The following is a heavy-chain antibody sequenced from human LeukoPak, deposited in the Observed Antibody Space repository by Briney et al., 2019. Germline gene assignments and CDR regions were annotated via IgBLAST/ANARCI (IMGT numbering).Heavy chain of an antibody. CDR1: GCSFTSYW. V-gene: IGHV5-51*01. CDR2: IYPGDSDT. D-gene: IGHD6-13*01. Sequence: GESLKISCKGSGCSFTSYWIGWVRQMPGKGLEWMEIIYPGDSDTRYSPSFQGQVTISADKSISTAYLQWSSLKASDTAMYYCARAPYTSTWSLDYWGQGTLVTVSS. J-gene: IGHJ4*02. CDR3: ARAPYTSTWSLDY.